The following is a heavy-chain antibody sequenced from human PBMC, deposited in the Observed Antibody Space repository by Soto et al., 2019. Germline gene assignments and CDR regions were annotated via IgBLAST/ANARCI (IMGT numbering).Heavy chain of an antibody. Sequence: SETLSLTCTVSGGSISSYYWSWIRQPPGKGLEWIGYIYYSGSTNYNPSLKSRVTISVDTSKNQFSLKLSSVIAADTAVYYCARVSSSGRIAHFDYWGQGTLVTVSS. D-gene: IGHD6-19*01. V-gene: IGHV4-59*01. J-gene: IGHJ4*02. CDR3: ARVSSSGRIAHFDY. CDR1: GGSISSYY. CDR2: IYYSGST.